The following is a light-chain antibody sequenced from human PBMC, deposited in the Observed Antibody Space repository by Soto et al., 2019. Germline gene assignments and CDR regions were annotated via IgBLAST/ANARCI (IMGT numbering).Light chain of an antibody. CDR3: QQYNSFPT. J-gene: IGKJ1*01. CDR1: QSISSW. CDR2: KAS. V-gene: IGKV1-5*03. Sequence: DIQMTQSPSTLSASVGDRVTITCRASQSISSWLAWYQQKPGKAPKLLLYKASSLESGVTSRFSGSGSGPEFTLTISSLQPDDFATYYCQQYNSFPTFGQGTKVEIK.